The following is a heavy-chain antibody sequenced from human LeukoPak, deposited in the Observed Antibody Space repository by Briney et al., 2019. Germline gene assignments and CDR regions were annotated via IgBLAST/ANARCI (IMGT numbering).Heavy chain of an antibody. D-gene: IGHD4-11*01. V-gene: IGHV4-30-2*01. CDR1: GGSISSGGYS. CDR2: IYHSGST. CDR3: ATLTTVKTFDP. Sequence: PSQTLSLTCAVSGGSISSGGYSWSWIRQPLGKGLEWIGYIYHSGSTYYNPSLKSRVTISVDRSKNQFSLKLSSVTAADTAVYYCATLTTVKTFDPWGQGTLVTVSS. J-gene: IGHJ5*02.